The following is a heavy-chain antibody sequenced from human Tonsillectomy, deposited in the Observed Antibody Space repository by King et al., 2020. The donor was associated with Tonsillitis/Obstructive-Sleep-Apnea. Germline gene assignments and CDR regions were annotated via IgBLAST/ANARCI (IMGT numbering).Heavy chain of an antibody. Sequence: LQLQESGPGLVKPSETLSLTCAVSGGSITSSASYWGWIRQPPVKGLQWIGHIYSSGTTYSNPSLKSRVSMSIDKSKHQLPLNLSSLTVADTAVYYCAKPLAAAGSDWFDPWGQGTLVTVSS. D-gene: IGHD6-13*01. V-gene: IGHV4-39*01. CDR3: AKPLAAAGSDWFDP. CDR1: GGSITSSASY. CDR2: IYSSGTT. J-gene: IGHJ5*02.